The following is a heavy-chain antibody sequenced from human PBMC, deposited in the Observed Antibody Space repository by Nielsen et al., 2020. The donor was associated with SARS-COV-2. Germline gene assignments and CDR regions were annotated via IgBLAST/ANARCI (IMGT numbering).Heavy chain of an antibody. D-gene: IGHD6-6*01. CDR1: SGSISSYY. V-gene: IGHV4-59*08. CDR3: ARLQYAAARPLGMDV. J-gene: IGHJ6*02. Sequence: SETLSLPCTVSSGSISSYYWSWFRQPPGQGLEWIGYVSYSGSTDSNPSLKSRVTISVEPSKNQFSLRLSSVTAADTAVYYCARLQYAAARPLGMDVWGQGTTVTVS. CDR2: VSYSGST.